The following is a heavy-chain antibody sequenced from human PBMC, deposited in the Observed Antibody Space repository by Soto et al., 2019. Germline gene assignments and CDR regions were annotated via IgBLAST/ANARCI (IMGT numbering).Heavy chain of an antibody. V-gene: IGHV1-3*04. CDR2: INTGKGNT. CDR3: VRERLGALIDY. J-gene: IGHJ4*02. CDR1: GYTFTSNS. Sequence: AAVNVSCKASGYTFTSNSVHWVRQAPGQRLEWMGWINTGKGNTYYSQNFQGRVTITRDTSASTVYMELSSLRSEDTAVYYCVRERLGALIDYWGQGTLVTVSS. D-gene: IGHD1-26*01.